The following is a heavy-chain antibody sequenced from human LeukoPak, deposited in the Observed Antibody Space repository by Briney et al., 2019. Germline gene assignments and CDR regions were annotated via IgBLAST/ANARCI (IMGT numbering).Heavy chain of an antibody. J-gene: IGHJ3*02. CDR3: ARGELYCSSTSCYTSSAFDI. CDR2: INPNSGGT. D-gene: IGHD2-2*02. Sequence: ASVKVSCKASGYTFTGYYMHWVRQAPGQGLEWMGRINPNSGGTNYAQKFQGRVTMTRDTSISTAYMELSRLRSDDTAVYYCARGELYCSSTSCYTSSAFDIWGQGTMVTVSS. CDR1: GYTFTGYY. V-gene: IGHV1-2*06.